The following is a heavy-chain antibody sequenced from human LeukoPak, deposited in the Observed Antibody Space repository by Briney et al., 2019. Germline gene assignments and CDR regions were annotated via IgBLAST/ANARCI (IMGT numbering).Heavy chain of an antibody. D-gene: IGHD3-16*02. J-gene: IGHJ6*02. V-gene: IGHV4-59*08. CDR2: IYYSGST. CDR1: GGSISSYY. CDR3: ARRSLITFGGVIDHYGMDV. Sequence: SETLSLTCTVSGGSISSYYWSWIGQPPGKGLEWIGYIYYSGSTNYNPSLKSRVTISVDTSKNQFSLKLSSVTAADTAVYYCARRSLITFGGVIDHYGMDVWGQGTTVTVSS.